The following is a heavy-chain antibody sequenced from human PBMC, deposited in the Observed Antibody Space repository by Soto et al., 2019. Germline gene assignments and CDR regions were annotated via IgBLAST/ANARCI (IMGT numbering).Heavy chain of an antibody. V-gene: IGHV4-59*08. Sequence: SETLSLTCTVSGGSISSYYWSWIRQPPGKGLEWIGYIYYSGSTNYNPSLKSRVTISVDTSKNRFSLSLNSVTASDTAVYFCVSQRTTVPTPAYFDYCGPGAMVTVSA. J-gene: IGHJ4*02. CDR2: IYYSGST. D-gene: IGHD4-17*01. CDR3: VSQRTTVPTPAYFDY. CDR1: GGSISSYY.